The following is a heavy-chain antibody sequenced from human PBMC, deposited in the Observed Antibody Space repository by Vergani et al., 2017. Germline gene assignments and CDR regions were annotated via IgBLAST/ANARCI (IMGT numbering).Heavy chain of an antibody. CDR1: GFTLSNYD. CDR2: IQFTGSSQ. CDR3: AKHVRGWVIDY. V-gene: IGHV3-30*02. J-gene: IGHJ4*02. Sequence: QVQLVESGGGVVQRGGSLRLSCATSGFTLSNYDMQWIRQGAGKGLELVAFIQFTGSSQHYADSVKGRFTLSRDFSKNTLYLQMNSLRTDDTATYYFAKHVRGWVIDYGGQGTRVIVSS. D-gene: IGHD3-16*01.